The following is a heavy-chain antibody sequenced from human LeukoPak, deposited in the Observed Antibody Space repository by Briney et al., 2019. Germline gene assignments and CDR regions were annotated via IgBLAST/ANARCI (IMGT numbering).Heavy chain of an antibody. D-gene: IGHD3-22*01. J-gene: IGHJ3*02. CDR3: ARGFDSSGYYDAFDI. V-gene: IGHV1-46*01. Sequence: ASVKVSCKASGYTFTSYYMHWVRQAPGQGLEWMGIINPSGGSTSYAQKFQGRVTMTRNTSISTAYMELNSLRSEDTAVYYCARGFDSSGYYDAFDIWGQGTVVTVSS. CDR2: INPSGGST. CDR1: GYTFTSYY.